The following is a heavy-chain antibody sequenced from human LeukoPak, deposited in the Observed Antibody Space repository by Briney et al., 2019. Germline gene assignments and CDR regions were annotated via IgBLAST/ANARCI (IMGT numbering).Heavy chain of an antibody. V-gene: IGHV1-8*01. CDR2: MNPNSGNT. J-gene: IGHJ3*02. D-gene: IGHD2-15*01. CDR3: ARVVVGRDAFDI. Sequence: ASVKVSCKASGYTFTSYDINWVRQATGQGLEWMGWMNPNSGNTGYAQKFQGRVTMTRNTSISTAYMELSSLRSEDTAVYYCARVVVGRDAFDIWGQGTMVTVSS. CDR1: GYTFTSYD.